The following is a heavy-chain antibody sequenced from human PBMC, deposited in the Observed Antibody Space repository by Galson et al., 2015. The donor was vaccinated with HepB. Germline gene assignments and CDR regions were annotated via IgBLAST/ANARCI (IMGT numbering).Heavy chain of an antibody. CDR1: GYTFTDYY. CDR2: IHPRSGGT. J-gene: IGHJ1*01. D-gene: IGHD1-14*01. V-gene: IGHV1-2*06. Sequence: SVKVSCKASGYTFTDYYMHWVRQAPGQGLEWMGRIHPRSGGTKYAQKFQGRVTMTRDTSISTAYMELTRLRSDDTAVYYCARDPQLGTSEYLQHWGQGTLVTVSS. CDR3: ARDPQLGTSEYLQH.